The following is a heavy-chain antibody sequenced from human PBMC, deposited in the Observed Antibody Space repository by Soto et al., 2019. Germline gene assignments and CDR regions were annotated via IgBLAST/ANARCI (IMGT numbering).Heavy chain of an antibody. CDR2: IYHGGST. J-gene: IGHJ4*02. CDR1: GYSISSGYY. D-gene: IGHD4-17*01. Sequence: PSETLSLTCAVSGYSISSGYYWGWLRQPPGKGLEWIGSIYHGGSTYYNPSLNSRVTLSIDMTNNHVSLILNSVTTADTALYYCARTTAVPNTLRSRYFFDYWGQGTLVTVSS. V-gene: IGHV4-38-2*01. CDR3: ARTTAVPNTLRSRYFFDY.